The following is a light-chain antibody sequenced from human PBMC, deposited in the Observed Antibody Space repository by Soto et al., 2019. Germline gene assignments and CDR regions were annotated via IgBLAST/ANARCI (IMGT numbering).Light chain of an antibody. V-gene: IGKV3-20*01. CDR3: QQFGYSLWT. J-gene: IGKJ1*01. CDR2: GAS. Sequence: EIVMTQSPATLSVSPGERATLSCRASQSVSSSYLAWYQQKPGQAPRLLIYGASTRAAGTPDRFSGGGSGTDFTLTISRLEPEDFAVYYCQQFGYSLWTFGQGTKVDIK. CDR1: QSVSSSY.